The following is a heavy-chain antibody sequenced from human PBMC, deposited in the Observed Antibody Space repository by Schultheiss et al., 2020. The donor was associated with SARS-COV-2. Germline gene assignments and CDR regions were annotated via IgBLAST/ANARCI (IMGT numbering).Heavy chain of an antibody. CDR3: ARDGAHYYYGMDV. J-gene: IGHJ6*02. CDR1: GYTFTSYY. D-gene: IGHD3-16*01. V-gene: IGHV1-18*04. Sequence: ASVKVSCKASGYTFTSYYMHWVRQAPGQGLEWMGWISAYNGNTNYAQKLQGRVTITADKSTSTAYMEVSSLRSEDTAVYYCARDGAHYYYGMDVWGQGTTVTVSS. CDR2: ISAYNGNT.